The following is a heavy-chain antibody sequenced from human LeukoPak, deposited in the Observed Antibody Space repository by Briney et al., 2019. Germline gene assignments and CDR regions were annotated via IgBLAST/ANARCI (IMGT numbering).Heavy chain of an antibody. D-gene: IGHD6-13*01. CDR2: IYYSGST. Sequence: SETLSLTCTVSGGSISSYYWSWIRQPPGKGLEWIGYIYYSGSTNYNPSLKSRVTISVDTSKNRFSLKLSSVTAADTAVYYCARGQLGGWFDPWGQGTLVTVSS. CDR1: GGSISSYY. CDR3: ARGQLGGWFDP. J-gene: IGHJ5*02. V-gene: IGHV4-59*01.